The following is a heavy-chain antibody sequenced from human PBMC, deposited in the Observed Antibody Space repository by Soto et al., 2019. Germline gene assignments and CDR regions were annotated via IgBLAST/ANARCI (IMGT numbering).Heavy chain of an antibody. Sequence: PGGSLRLSCAASGFTFSTYGMHWVRQAPGKRLEWVALIWYDGTNKYYAASVRGRFTISRDNSKNALYLQMNSLRAEDTAVYYCAKDRDSSALEYWGQGTLVTVSS. CDR1: GFTFSTYG. CDR2: IWYDGTNK. D-gene: IGHD3-22*01. CDR3: AKDRDSSALEY. V-gene: IGHV3-33*06. J-gene: IGHJ4*02.